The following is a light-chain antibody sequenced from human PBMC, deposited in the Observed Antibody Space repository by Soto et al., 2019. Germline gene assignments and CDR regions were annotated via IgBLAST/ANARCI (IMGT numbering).Light chain of an antibody. CDR1: QGIGNA. V-gene: IGKV1-39*01. J-gene: IGKJ1*01. Sequence: DIQLTQSPSFLSATAGDRITITCRASQGIGNALGWYQQKPGKAPKLLIYAASSLQSGVPSRFSGSGSGTDFTLTISSLQPEDFATYYCQQSYSTPRTFGQGTKVDIK. CDR3: QQSYSTPRT. CDR2: AAS.